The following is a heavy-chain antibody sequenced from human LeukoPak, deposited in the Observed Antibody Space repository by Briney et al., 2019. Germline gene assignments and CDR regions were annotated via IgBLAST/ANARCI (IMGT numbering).Heavy chain of an antibody. V-gene: IGHV3-66*01. Sequence: GGSLRLSCAASGFTVSSNYMSWVRQAPGKGLEWVSVIYSGGSTYYADSVKGRFTISRDNSKNTLYLQMNSLRAEDTAVYYCARANDFWSGLGYYYGMDVWGQGTTVTVSS. CDR1: GFTVSSNY. D-gene: IGHD3-3*01. CDR2: IYSGGST. CDR3: ARANDFWSGLGYYYGMDV. J-gene: IGHJ6*02.